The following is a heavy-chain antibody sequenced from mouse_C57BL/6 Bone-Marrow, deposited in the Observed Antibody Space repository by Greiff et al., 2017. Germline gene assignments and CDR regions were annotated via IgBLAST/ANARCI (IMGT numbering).Heavy chain of an antibody. CDR1: GYTFTSYW. Sequence: QVQLQQPGAELVKPGASVKLSCKASGYTFTSYWMQWVKQRPGQGLEWIGEIDPSDSYTNYNQKFKGKATLTVDTSSSTAYMQLSSLTSEDSAVYDCEREGYYYGNYGYFDVWGTGTTVTVSS. CDR2: IDPSDSYT. CDR3: EREGYYYGNYGYFDV. V-gene: IGHV1-50*01. D-gene: IGHD1-1*01. J-gene: IGHJ1*03.